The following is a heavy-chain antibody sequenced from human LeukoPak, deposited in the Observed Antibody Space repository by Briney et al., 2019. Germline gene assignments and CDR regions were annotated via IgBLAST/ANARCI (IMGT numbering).Heavy chain of an antibody. Sequence: GASVKVSXEASGYTFTSYFLHWVRQAPGQGLEWMGVFNPSDDSTTYAQRFQGRVTMTGDTSTATVHMELSNLSSEDMAVYYCARSLMSLIHSDWYEFDSWGQGTLLTVSS. J-gene: IGHJ4*02. CDR2: FNPSDDST. CDR1: GYTFTSYF. V-gene: IGHV1-46*01. CDR3: ARSLMSLIHSDWYEFDS. D-gene: IGHD6-19*01.